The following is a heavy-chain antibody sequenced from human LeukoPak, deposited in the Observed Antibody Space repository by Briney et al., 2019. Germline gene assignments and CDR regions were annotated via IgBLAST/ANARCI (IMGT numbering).Heavy chain of an antibody. D-gene: IGHD2-2*01. CDR1: GDSFSSNSVT. Sequence: SQTLSLTCAISGDSFSSNSVTWHWIRQSPSRGLEWLGRTYYRSTWYNDYAVSVRGRITVNPDASKNQFSLHLNSVTPEDTAVYYCARRLTQYDCFDPWGQGILVTVSS. J-gene: IGHJ5*02. CDR2: TYYRSTWYN. CDR3: ARRLTQYDCFDP. V-gene: IGHV6-1*01.